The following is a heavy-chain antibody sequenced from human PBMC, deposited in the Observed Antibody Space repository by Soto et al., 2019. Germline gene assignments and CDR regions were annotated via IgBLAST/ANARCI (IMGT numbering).Heavy chain of an antibody. CDR2: ISGGGDST. J-gene: IGHJ4*02. CDR3: ARGTIPGRGYSGYDSQNDY. Sequence: GGSLRLSCVASGFTFSNYAMSWVRLAPGKGLEWVSTISGGGDSTYYADSVKGRFTISRDNSKNTLYLQMGSLRAEDMAVYYCARGTIPGRGYSGYDSQNDYWGQGTLVTVSS. CDR1: GFTFSNYA. V-gene: IGHV3-23*01. D-gene: IGHD5-12*01.